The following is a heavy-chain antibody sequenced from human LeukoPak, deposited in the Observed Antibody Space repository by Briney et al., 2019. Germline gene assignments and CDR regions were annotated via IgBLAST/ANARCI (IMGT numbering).Heavy chain of an antibody. V-gene: IGHV3-21*01. CDR3: ASFFGYGYGYYYGMDV. D-gene: IGHD5-18*01. CDR1: GFTFSSYS. J-gene: IGHJ6*02. Sequence: GGSLRLSCAASGFTFSSYSMNWVRQAPGKGLEWVSSISSSSSYIYYADSVKGRFTISRDNAKNSLYLQMNSLRAEDTAVYYCASFFGYGYGYYYGMDVWGQGTTATVSS. CDR2: ISSSSSYI.